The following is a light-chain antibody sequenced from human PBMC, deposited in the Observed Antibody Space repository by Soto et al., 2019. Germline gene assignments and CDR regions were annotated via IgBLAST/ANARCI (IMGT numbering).Light chain of an antibody. V-gene: IGKV3-20*01. CDR2: GAS. CDR1: QSVRSSY. CDR3: QQYGSSPDT. Sequence: EIVLTQSPVTLSLSPGERATLSCRASQSVRSSYLAWYQQKPGQAPRLLIYGASSRATGIPDRFSGSGSGTDFTLTISRLEPEDFAVYYCQQYGSSPDTFGQGTKLEIK. J-gene: IGKJ2*01.